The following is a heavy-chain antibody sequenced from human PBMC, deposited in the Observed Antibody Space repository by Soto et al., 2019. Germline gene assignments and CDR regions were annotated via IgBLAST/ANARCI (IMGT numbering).Heavy chain of an antibody. CDR3: AKGSIAARLYYGMDV. CDR2: ISWNSGSI. J-gene: IGHJ6*02. D-gene: IGHD6-6*01. CDR1: GFTFDDYA. Sequence: GGSLRLSCAASGFTFDDYAMHWVRQAPGKGLEWVSGISWNSGSIGYADSVKGRFTISRDNAKNSLYLQMNSLRAEDTALYYCAKGSIAARLYYGMDVWGQGTTVTVS. V-gene: IGHV3-9*01.